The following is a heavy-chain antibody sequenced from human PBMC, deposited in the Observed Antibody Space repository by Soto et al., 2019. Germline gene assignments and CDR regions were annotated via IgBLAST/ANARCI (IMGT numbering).Heavy chain of an antibody. J-gene: IGHJ6*02. D-gene: IGHD6-19*01. CDR2: IYYSGST. V-gene: IGHV4-61*01. CDR3: AIGIEGWYHGRYYAGMDV. Sequence: QVQLQESGPGLVKPSETLSLTCTVSGGSVSSGSYYWSWIRQPPGKGLEWIGYIYYSGSTNYNPSHKRRVTIPVDTSKNQFSLKLSSATAADTAVYYFAIGIEGWYHGRYYAGMDVWGQGTTVTVSS. CDR1: GGSVSSGSYY.